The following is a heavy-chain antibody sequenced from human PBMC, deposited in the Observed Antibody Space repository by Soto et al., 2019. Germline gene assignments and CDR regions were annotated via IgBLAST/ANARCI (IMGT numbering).Heavy chain of an antibody. J-gene: IGHJ6*02. D-gene: IGHD2-2*02. CDR2: ISSSSSYI. CDR3: ARDHIVVVPAAIPEDNYYYYGMDV. V-gene: IGHV3-21*01. CDR1: GFTFSSYS. Sequence: GGSLRLSCAASGFTFSSYSMNWVRQAPGKGLEWVSSISSSSSYIYYADSVKGRFTISRDNAKNSLYLQMNSLRAEDTAVYYCARDHIVVVPAAIPEDNYYYYGMDVWGQGTTVTVSS.